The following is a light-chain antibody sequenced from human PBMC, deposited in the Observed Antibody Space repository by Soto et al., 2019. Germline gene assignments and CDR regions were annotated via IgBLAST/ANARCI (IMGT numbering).Light chain of an antibody. Sequence: QSVLTQPPSASGTPGQRVTISCSGSSSNIGSNPVQWYQQLPGTAPKLLIYRSNQRPSGVPDRFSGSKSGTSASLAISGLQSEDESAYPFATWDDSLSGPVFGGGTKLTVL. J-gene: IGLJ3*02. CDR1: SSNIGSNP. CDR2: RSN. V-gene: IGLV1-44*01. CDR3: ATWDDSLSGPV.